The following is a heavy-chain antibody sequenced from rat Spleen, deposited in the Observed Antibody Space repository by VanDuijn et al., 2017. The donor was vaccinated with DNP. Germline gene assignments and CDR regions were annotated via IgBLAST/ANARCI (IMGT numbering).Heavy chain of an antibody. D-gene: IGHD4-3*01. CDR1: RFTFSDYN. CDR2: ISYDGGGT. Sequence: EVQLVESGGGLVQPGRSLKLSCAASRFTFSDYNMAWVRQAPKKGLEWVATISYDGGGTFYRDSVKGRFTISRDNAKNTLYLQMSSLRSEDMATYYCARWNSGHFDYWGQGVMVPVSS. CDR3: ARWNSGHFDY. V-gene: IGHV5-7*01. J-gene: IGHJ2*01.